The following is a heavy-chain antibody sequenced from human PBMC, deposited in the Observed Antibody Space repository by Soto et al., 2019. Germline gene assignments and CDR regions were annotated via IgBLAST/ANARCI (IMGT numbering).Heavy chain of an antibody. V-gene: IGHV4-31*03. J-gene: IGHJ3*02. Sequence: QVQLQESGPGLVKPSQTLSLTCTVSGGSISSGGYYWSWIRQHPGKGLEWIGYIYYSGSTYYNPSLKSRVTISVDTSKNQFSLKLSSVTAADTAVSYCARDSTGETGAFDIWGQGTMVTVSS. CDR3: ARDSTGETGAFDI. CDR1: GGSISSGGYY. D-gene: IGHD3-16*01. CDR2: IYYSGST.